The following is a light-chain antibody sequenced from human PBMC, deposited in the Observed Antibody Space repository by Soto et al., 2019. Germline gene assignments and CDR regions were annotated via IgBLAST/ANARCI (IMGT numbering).Light chain of an antibody. V-gene: IGLV1-44*01. J-gene: IGLJ1*01. CDR3: AAWDDNLNGFV. CDR2: RDT. CDR1: RSNIGRNT. Sequence: QSVLTQPPSASGTPGQRVTISCSGSRSNIGRNTVNWYLHFPGTAPKLLIYRDTLRPSGVPDRFSASKPGTSASLAVSGLQSEDEAGYYCAAWDDNLNGFVFGTGTKVTVL.